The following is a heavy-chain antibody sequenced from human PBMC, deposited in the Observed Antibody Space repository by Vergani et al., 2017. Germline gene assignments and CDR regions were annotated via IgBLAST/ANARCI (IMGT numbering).Heavy chain of an antibody. CDR1: GFTFRTYA. CDR3: AKDRGNYILDY. D-gene: IGHD1-7*01. J-gene: IGHJ4*02. CDR2: SRGSGGSP. Sequence: EVQLLESGGGLGQPGGSLRLSCAASGFTFRTYARRWVRQAPGKGREWVSASRGSGGSPCYADSVKGRFTISRDNSKNTLYLQMNSLRAEDTAVYYCAKDRGNYILDYWGQGTLVTVSS. V-gene: IGHV3-23*01.